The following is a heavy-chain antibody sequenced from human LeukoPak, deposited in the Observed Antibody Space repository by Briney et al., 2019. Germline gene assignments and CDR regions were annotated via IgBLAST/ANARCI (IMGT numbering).Heavy chain of an antibody. CDR3: ARVNPIWFGGSYYFDY. CDR2: IKQDGSEK. J-gene: IGHJ4*02. Sequence: PGGSLRLSCAASGFTFSSYWMSWVRQAPGKGLEWVANIKQDGSEKYYVDSVKGRFTISRDNAKNSLYLQMNSLRAEDTAVYYCARVNPIWFGGSYYFDYWGQGTLVTVSS. CDR1: GFTFSSYW. D-gene: IGHD3-10*01. V-gene: IGHV3-7*01.